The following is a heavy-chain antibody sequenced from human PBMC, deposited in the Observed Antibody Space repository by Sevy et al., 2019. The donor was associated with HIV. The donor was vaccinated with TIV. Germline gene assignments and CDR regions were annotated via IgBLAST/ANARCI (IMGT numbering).Heavy chain of an antibody. CDR1: GGSISSYY. D-gene: IGHD6-19*01. Sequence: SETLSLTCTVSGGSISSYYWSWIRQPPGKGLEWIGYIYYSGSTNYNPSLKSRVTISVDTSKNQFSLKLSSVTAADTAVYYCARVNWCAVAGTHSYYFDYWGQGTLVTVSS. CDR3: ARVNWCAVAGTHSYYFDY. V-gene: IGHV4-59*01. J-gene: IGHJ4*02. CDR2: IYYSGST.